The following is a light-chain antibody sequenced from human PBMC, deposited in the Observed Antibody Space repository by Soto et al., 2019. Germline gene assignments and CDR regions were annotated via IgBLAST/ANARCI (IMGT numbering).Light chain of an antibody. CDR2: RSS. V-gene: IGKV1-39*01. Sequence: IQMTQSPSSLPASVGDRVTLTCRASRNLSSDVNWYQQKPGKDPKLLSYRSSTLQNGVPSRFSVSGSATDFTLTITTLQPEDFATYSCQQSYSTLPYTFGQGTKVEIK. CDR3: QQSYSTLPYT. CDR1: RNLSSD. J-gene: IGKJ2*01.